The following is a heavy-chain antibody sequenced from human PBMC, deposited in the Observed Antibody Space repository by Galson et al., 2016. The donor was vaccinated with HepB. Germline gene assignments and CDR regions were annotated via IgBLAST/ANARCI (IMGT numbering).Heavy chain of an antibody. CDR3: AALDAASFRDEGGY. CDR1: GFTFSSHW. D-gene: IGHD6-13*01. CDR2: INFNGNDI. Sequence: SLRLSCAASGFTFSSHWMSWVRQAPGKGLEWMAYINFNGNDIYYVDSVRGRFTISRDNAKNPLYLQMNSLRVDDTAVYYCAALDAASFRDEGGYWGQGTLVTVSS. J-gene: IGHJ4*02. V-gene: IGHV3-7*02.